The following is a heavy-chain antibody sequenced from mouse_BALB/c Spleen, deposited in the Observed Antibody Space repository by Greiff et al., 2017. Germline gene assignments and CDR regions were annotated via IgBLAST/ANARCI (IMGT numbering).Heavy chain of an antibody. CDR1: GYTFTSYW. J-gene: IGHJ4*01. CDR2: INPSTGYT. V-gene: IGHV1-7*01. CDR3: ARRHYRYDGYYAMDY. Sequence: QVHVKQSGAELAKPGASVKMSCKASGYTFTSYWMHWVKQRPGQGLEWIGYINPSTGYTEYNQKFKDKATLTADKSSSTAYMQLSSLTSEDSAVYYCARRHYRYDGYYAMDYWGQGTSVTVSS. D-gene: IGHD2-14*01.